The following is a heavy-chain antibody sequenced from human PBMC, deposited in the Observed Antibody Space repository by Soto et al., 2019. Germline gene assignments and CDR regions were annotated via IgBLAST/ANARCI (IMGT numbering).Heavy chain of an antibody. V-gene: IGHV3-53*01. J-gene: IGHJ1*01. D-gene: IGHD3-22*01. CDR1: GFTVSSNY. CDR3: ARDRVESGYPEYFQH. CDR2: IYSGGST. Sequence: EVQLVESGGGLIQPGGSLRLSCAASGFTVSSNYMSWDRQAPGKGLEWVSVIYSGGSTYYADSVKGRFTISRDNSKNTLYLQMNSLRAEDTAVYYCARDRVESGYPEYFQHWGQGTLATVSS.